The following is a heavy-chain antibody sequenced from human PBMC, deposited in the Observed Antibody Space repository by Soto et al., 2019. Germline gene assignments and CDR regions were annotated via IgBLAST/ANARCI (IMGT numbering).Heavy chain of an antibody. CDR3: ARARKIAVAGLNFDY. Sequence: ASVKVSCKASGYTFTSYYMHCVRQAPGQGLEWMGIINPSGGSTSYAQKFQGRVTMTRDTSTSTVYMELSSLRSEDTAVYYCARARKIAVAGLNFDYWGQGTLVTVSS. D-gene: IGHD6-19*01. CDR2: INPSGGST. CDR1: GYTFTSYY. V-gene: IGHV1-46*01. J-gene: IGHJ4*02.